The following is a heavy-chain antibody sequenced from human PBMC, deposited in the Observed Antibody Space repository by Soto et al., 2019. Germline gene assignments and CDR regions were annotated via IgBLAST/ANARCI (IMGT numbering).Heavy chain of an antibody. Sequence: QVQLVQSGAEVKKPGSSVKVSCKASGGTFSSYTISWVRQAPGQGLEWMGRIIPILGIANYAQKFQGRVMITADKSTSTAYMELRSLRSEDTAVYCCARDLTGGEDNWFDPWGQGTLVTVSS. D-gene: IGHD3-9*01. CDR2: IIPILGIA. J-gene: IGHJ5*02. CDR3: ARDLTGGEDNWFDP. CDR1: GGTFSSYT. V-gene: IGHV1-69*08.